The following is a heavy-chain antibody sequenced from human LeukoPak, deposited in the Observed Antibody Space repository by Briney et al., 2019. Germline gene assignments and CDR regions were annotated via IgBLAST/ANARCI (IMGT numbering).Heavy chain of an antibody. CDR2: ISAYNGNT. V-gene: IGHV1-18*01. D-gene: IGHD1-26*01. Sequence: GASVKVSCKASGYTFTSYGISWVRQAPGQGLEWMGWISAYNGNTNYAQKLQGRVTMTTDTSTSTAYMELSRLRSDDTAVYYCARDPWALYYFDYWGQGTLVTVSS. J-gene: IGHJ4*02. CDR3: ARDPWALYYFDY. CDR1: GYTFTSYG.